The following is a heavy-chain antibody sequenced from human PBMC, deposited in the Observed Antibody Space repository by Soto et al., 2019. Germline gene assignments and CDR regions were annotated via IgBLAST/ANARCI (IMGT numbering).Heavy chain of an antibody. J-gene: IGHJ4*02. V-gene: IGHV3-23*01. D-gene: IGHD1-1*01. CDR2: VSGSGDST. CDR1: GFIFRSYV. Sequence: PGGSLRLSCAASGFIFRSYVMSWVRQAPGKGLEWVSAVSGSGDSTYYADSVKGRFTISRDNSKNRVYLQMNSLTDEDSGVYFGARAGDWNYVQDFWGQGTLVTVSS. CDR3: ARAGDWNYVQDF.